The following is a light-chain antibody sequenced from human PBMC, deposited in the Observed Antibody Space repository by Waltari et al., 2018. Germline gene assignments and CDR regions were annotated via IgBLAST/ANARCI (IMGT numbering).Light chain of an antibody. CDR3: AGWDDSLNGHIV. Sequence: QSVLTQPPSASGTPGQTVTISCSGSSSNIGTNYVYWYQQLPGTAPKLRIYMDDQRPSGVPDRVSGSRSGTSASLAISRLLSEDQANYYCAGWDDSLNGHIVFGGGTKLTVL. CDR2: MDD. J-gene: IGLJ2*01. V-gene: IGLV1-47*01. CDR1: SSNIGTNY.